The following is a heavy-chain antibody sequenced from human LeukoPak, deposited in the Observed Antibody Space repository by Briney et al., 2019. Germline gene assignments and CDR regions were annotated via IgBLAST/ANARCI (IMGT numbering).Heavy chain of an antibody. D-gene: IGHD3-10*01. Sequence: GGSLRLSCVAPGFIFSSYAMTWVRQAPGKGLEWVSAISSSGDSTYYADSVKGRFTISRDNSKNTLDLQMNSLRVEDTAVYYCAKRLYYDLGSLDYWGQGTLVTVSS. CDR1: GFIFSSYA. J-gene: IGHJ4*02. V-gene: IGHV3-23*01. CDR3: AKRLYYDLGSLDY. CDR2: ISSSGDST.